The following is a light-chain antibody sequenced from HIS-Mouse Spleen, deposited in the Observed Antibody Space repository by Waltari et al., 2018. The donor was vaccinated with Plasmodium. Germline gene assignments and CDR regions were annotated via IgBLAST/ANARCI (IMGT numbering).Light chain of an antibody. CDR2: SNN. CDR3: AAWDDSLNGWV. Sequence: QSVLTQPPSASGTPGPRVTISCSGSSSNIGRNTVNWYQQLPAPAPKPLIYSNNQRPSGVPDRFSGSKSGTSASLAISGLQSEDEADYYCAAWDDSLNGWVFGGGTKLTVL. J-gene: IGLJ3*02. CDR1: SSNIGRNT. V-gene: IGLV1-44*01.